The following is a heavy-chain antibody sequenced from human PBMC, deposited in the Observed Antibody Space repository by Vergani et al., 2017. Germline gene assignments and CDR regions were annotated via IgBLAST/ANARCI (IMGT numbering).Heavy chain of an antibody. Sequence: QVQLQQWGAGLLKPSETLSLTCAVYGGSFSGYYWSWIRQPPGKGLEWIGRIYTSGSTNYNPSLKSRVTMSVDTSKNQFSLKLSSVTAADTAVYYCARDKWYLDWVDPWGQGTLVTVSS. CDR3: ARDKWYLDWVDP. D-gene: IGHD2-15*01. J-gene: IGHJ5*02. V-gene: IGHV4-59*10. CDR1: GGSFSGYY. CDR2: IYTSGST.